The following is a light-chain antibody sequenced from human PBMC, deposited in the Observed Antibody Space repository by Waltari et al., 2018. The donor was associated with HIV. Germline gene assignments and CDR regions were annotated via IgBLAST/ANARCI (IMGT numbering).Light chain of an antibody. CDR3: QQYYSVPPT. Sequence: DIVMTQSPDSLAVSLGERATINCKSSQTVLYTSNNINYLAWYQQKPGQPPKLLIYWASTRESWVPDRFSGSGSGTDFTLTISSLQAEDVAVYFCQQYYSVPPTFGQGTKVEIK. CDR2: WAS. J-gene: IGKJ1*01. CDR1: QTVLYTSNNINY. V-gene: IGKV4-1*01.